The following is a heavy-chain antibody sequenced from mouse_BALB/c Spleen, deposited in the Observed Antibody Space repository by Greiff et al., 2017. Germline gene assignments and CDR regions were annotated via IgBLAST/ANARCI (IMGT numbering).Heavy chain of an antibody. CDR2: ISSGGSYT. V-gene: IGHV5-6*01. CDR3: ARDYYGSSWFAY. J-gene: IGHJ3*01. CDR1: GFTFSSYG. D-gene: IGHD1-1*01. Sequence: VKPGGSLKLSCAASGFTFSSYGMSWVRQTPDKRLEWVATISSGGSYTYYPDSVKGRFTISRDNAKNTLYLQMSSLKSEDTAMYYCARDYYGSSWFAYWGQGTLVTVSA.